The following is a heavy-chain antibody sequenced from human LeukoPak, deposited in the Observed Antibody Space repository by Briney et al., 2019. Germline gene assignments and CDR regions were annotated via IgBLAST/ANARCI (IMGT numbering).Heavy chain of an antibody. J-gene: IGHJ4*02. CDR3: AGATAIIYYFDY. CDR1: GGSISSGSYY. Sequence: SQTLSLTCTVSGGSISSGSYYWSWIRQPAGKGLGWIGRIYTSGSTNYNPSLKGRVTISVDKSKNQFSLKLSSVTAADTAVYYCAGATAIIYYFDYWGQGTLVTVSS. D-gene: IGHD2-2*02. V-gene: IGHV4-61*02. CDR2: IYTSGST.